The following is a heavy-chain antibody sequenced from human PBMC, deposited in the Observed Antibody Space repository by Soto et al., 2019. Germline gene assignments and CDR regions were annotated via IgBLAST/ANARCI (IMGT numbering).Heavy chain of an antibody. D-gene: IGHD5-18*01. CDR1: GFTFSAYA. CDR3: AKDQGRGGYSYGYFSPYFDD. Sequence: QVQLVESGGGVVQPGRSLRLSCAASGFTFSAYAMHWVRQAPGKGLEWMAVISYDGTHKYYPDSVKGRFTISRDNFKNTLFLQMNSLRAEDTAVYYCAKDQGRGGYSYGYFSPYFDDWGQGNLVTVSS. CDR2: ISYDGTHK. V-gene: IGHV3-30*18. J-gene: IGHJ4*02.